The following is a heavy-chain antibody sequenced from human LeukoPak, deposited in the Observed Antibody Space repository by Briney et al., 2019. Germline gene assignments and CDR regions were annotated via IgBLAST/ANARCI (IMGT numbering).Heavy chain of an antibody. Sequence: RASVKVSCKASGHIFIGYYMRWVRQAPGQGLEWMGIINPNGDRTTYTQKFQGRVTMTRDTSTSTVYMELSSLRSEDTAVYYCATTQARGVKPKNNWFDPWGQGTLVIVSS. D-gene: IGHD3-10*01. J-gene: IGHJ5*02. CDR3: ATTQARGVKPKNNWFDP. V-gene: IGHV1-46*01. CDR1: GHIFIGYY. CDR2: INPNGDRT.